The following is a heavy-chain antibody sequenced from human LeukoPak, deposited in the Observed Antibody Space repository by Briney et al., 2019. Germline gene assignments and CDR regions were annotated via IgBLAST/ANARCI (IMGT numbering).Heavy chain of an antibody. CDR2: IIDSGIST. CDR1: GFTFNSYA. J-gene: IGHJ4*02. D-gene: IGHD1-26*01. V-gene: IGHV3-23*01. CDR3: AKGSRGSYDY. Sequence: GGSLRLSCAASGFTFNSYAMTWVRQAPEKGREWVSSIIDSGISTYYGDSVKGRFTISRDNSKNTLYLQMNSLRAEDTAVYYCAKGSRGSYDYWGQGTLVTVSS.